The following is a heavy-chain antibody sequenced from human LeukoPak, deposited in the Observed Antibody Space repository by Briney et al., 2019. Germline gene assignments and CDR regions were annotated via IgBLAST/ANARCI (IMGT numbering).Heavy chain of an antibody. V-gene: IGHV3-21*01. CDR2: ISSSGSHK. J-gene: IGHJ4*02. CDR3: ARVGLIAAAGTPDY. CDR1: GFTFSTYS. Sequence: GGSLRLSCAASGFTFSTYSMNWVRQAPGKGLEWVSSISSSGSHKYYADSVKGRFTISRDNAENSLSLQMNSLRAEDAAVYYCARVGLIAAAGTPDYWGQGTLVTVSS. D-gene: IGHD6-13*01.